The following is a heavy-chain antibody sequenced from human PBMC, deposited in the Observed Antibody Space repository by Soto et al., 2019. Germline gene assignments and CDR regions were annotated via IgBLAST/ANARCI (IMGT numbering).Heavy chain of an antibody. Sequence: QVQLVESGGGVVQPGRSLRLSCAASGFTFSSYGMHWVRQAPGKGLEWVAVIWYDGSNKYYADSVKGRFTISRDNSKNTLYLLMNSLRAEDTAVYYCATSGRGGYYYYYGMDVWGQGTTVTVSS. CDR2: IWYDGSNK. CDR3: ATSGRGGYYYYYGMDV. V-gene: IGHV3-33*01. CDR1: GFTFSSYG. D-gene: IGHD3-16*01. J-gene: IGHJ6*02.